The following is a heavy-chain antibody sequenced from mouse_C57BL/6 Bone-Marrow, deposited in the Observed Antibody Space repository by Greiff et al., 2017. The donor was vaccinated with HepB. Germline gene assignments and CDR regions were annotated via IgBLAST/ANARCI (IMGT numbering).Heavy chain of an antibody. D-gene: IGHD1-1*01. CDR1: GYTFTSYW. J-gene: IGHJ3*01. CDR2: IHPNSGST. V-gene: IGHV1-64*01. CDR3: ADDGSRRPWFAY. Sequence: QVQLQQPGAELVKPGASVKLSCKASGYTFTSYWMHWVKQRPGQGLEWIGMIHPNSGSTNYNEKFKSKATLTVDKSSSTAYMQLSSLTSEDSAVYYCADDGSRRPWFAYWGQGTLVTVSA.